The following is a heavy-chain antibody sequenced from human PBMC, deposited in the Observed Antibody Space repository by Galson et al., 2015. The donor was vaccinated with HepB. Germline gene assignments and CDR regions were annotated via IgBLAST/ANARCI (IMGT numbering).Heavy chain of an antibody. CDR3: ARDRNYICDS. J-gene: IGHJ4*02. V-gene: IGHV1-18*01. CDR2: ISTHSGDT. Sequence: SVKVSCKASGYTFTSNGLSWVRQAPGQGLEWMGWISTHSGDTKSAQKFQGRLIMTTDTSTATAYMELRSLTSDDTAVYYCARDRNYICDSWSQGTQVTVSS. CDR1: GYTFTSNG. D-gene: IGHD1-7*01.